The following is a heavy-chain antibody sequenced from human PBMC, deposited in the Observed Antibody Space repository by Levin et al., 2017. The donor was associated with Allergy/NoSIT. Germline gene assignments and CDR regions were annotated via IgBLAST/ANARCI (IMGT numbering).Heavy chain of an antibody. CDR3: AKQNGSGTDYYYYGLDV. J-gene: IGHJ6*02. Sequence: GESLKISCASSGFSISIYAMHWVRQAPGKGLEWVAVIGFDGSNKYYGDSVKGRFTISRDNSKNALFLQMNGLRPEDTAVYYCAKQNGSGTDYYYYGLDVWGQGTTVT. V-gene: IGHV3-30*18. CDR1: GFSISIYA. CDR2: IGFDGSNK. D-gene: IGHD3-10*01.